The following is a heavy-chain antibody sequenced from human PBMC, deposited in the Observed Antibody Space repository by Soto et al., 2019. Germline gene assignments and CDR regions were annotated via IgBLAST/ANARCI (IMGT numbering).Heavy chain of an antibody. J-gene: IGHJ6*02. V-gene: IGHV3-30*18. CDR3: AKGPTYYFCPGTSGYYYYGLDV. Sequence: QVQLVESGGGVVQPGGSLRLSCAASGLTSSSSAMHWVRQAPGKGLEWVAVISYGGNDKYYVDSVKGRFTISRDSSKNTLYLQMHSLRAEDTAVYYCAKGPTYYFCPGTSGYYYYGLDVWGQGTTVTVSS. CDR1: GLTSSSSA. CDR2: ISYGGNDK. D-gene: IGHD3-10*01.